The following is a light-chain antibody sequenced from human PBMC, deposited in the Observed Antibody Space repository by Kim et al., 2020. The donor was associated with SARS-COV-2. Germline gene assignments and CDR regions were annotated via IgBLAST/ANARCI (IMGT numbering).Light chain of an antibody. V-gene: IGLV3-19*01. CDR1: SLRSYY. CDR3: NSRDSSGNHLS. Sequence: SSELTQDPAVSVALGQTVRITCQGDSLRSYYASWYQQKPGQAPVLVIYGKNNRPSGIPDRFSGSSSGNTASLTITGAQAEGEADYYCNSRDSSGNHLSFG. J-gene: IGLJ2*01. CDR2: GKN.